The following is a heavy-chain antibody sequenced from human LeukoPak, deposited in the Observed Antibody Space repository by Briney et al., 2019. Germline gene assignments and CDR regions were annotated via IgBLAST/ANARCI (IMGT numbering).Heavy chain of an antibody. CDR2: MNPNSGNT. V-gene: IGHV1-8*01. CDR1: GYTLTSYD. CDR3: ARLGYGIAAASP. J-gene: IGHJ5*02. D-gene: IGHD6-13*01. Sequence: ASVKVSCKASGYTLTSYDINWVRQATGQGLEWMGWMNPNSGNTGYAQKFQGRVTMTRNTSISTAYMELSSLRSEDTAVYYCARLGYGIAAASPWGQGTLVTVSS.